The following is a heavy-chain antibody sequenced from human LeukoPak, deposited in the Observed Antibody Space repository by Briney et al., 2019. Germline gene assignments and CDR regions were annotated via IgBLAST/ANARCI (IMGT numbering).Heavy chain of an antibody. CDR2: INPSGGST. D-gene: IGHD1-26*01. J-gene: IGHJ4*02. V-gene: IGHV1-46*01. CDR3: ARGIGGSYYVGYYFDY. Sequence: ASVKVSRKASGYTFTSYYMHWVRQAPGQGLEWMGIINPSGGSTSFAQKFQGRVTMTRDTSTSTVYMELSSLRSEDTAVYYCARGIGGSYYVGYYFDYWGQGTLVTVSS. CDR1: GYTFTSYY.